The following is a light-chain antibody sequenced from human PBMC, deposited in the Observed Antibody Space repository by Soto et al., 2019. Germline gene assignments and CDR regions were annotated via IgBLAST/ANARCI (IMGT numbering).Light chain of an antibody. Sequence: DIQMTQSPSTLSASIGDRVTMSCRASQSISGYLAWYQQKPGKAPKLLIYDASTLESGVPSTFSGSGSGTEFTLTISSLQSDDLATYYCQQYHGFSRTFGQGTKVDIK. V-gene: IGKV1-5*01. CDR1: QSISGY. CDR3: QQYHGFSRT. CDR2: DAS. J-gene: IGKJ1*01.